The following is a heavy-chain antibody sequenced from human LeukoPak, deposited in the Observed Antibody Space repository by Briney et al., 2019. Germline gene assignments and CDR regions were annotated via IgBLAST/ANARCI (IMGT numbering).Heavy chain of an antibody. CDR2: ISWNSGSI. CDR1: GFTFDDYA. Sequence: PGRSLRLSCAASGFTFDDYAMHWVRQAPGKGLEWVSGISWNSGSIGYADSVKGRFTISRDNAKNSLYLQMNSLRAEDTALYYCAKDQGSSWYLCDYRGQGTLVTVSS. CDR3: AKDQGSSWYLCDY. D-gene: IGHD6-13*01. J-gene: IGHJ4*02. V-gene: IGHV3-9*01.